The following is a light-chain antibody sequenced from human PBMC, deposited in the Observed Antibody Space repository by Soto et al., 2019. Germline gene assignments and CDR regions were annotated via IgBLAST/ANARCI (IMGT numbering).Light chain of an antibody. Sequence: DIQMTQSPSSLSASVGDRVTITCRASQDISNYLAWYQQKPGEVPKLLIYGASTLQSGVPSRFSGSRSGTDFTLTISSLQTEDVATYYCQNYNSAPWTFGQGTKVDTK. J-gene: IGKJ1*01. V-gene: IGKV1-27*01. CDR1: QDISNY. CDR2: GAS. CDR3: QNYNSAPWT.